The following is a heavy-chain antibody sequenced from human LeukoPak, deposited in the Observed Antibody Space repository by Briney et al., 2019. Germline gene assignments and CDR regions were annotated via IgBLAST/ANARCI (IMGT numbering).Heavy chain of an antibody. CDR2: ISAYNGNT. V-gene: IGHV1-18*01. D-gene: IGHD3-9*01. J-gene: IGHJ6*02. Sequence: ASVKVSCKASGYTFTSYGISWVRQAPGQGLEWMGWISAYNGNTNYAQKLQGRVTMTTDTSTSTAYMGLRSLRSDDTAVYCCARTFDWYYYYYGMDVWGQGTTVTVSS. CDR1: GYTFTSYG. CDR3: ARTFDWYYYYYGMDV.